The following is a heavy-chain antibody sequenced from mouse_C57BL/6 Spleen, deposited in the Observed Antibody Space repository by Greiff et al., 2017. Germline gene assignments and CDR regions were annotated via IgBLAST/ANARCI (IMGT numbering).Heavy chain of an antibody. D-gene: IGHD2-12*01. J-gene: IGHJ4*01. CDR1: GYTFTSYW. V-gene: IGHV1-69*01. CDR2: IDPSDSYT. CDR3: ARGFTTGYYYAMDY. Sequence: VQLQQPGAELVMPGASVKLSCKASGYTFTSYWMHWVKQRPGQGLEWIGEIDPSDSYTNYNQKFKGKSTLTVDKSSSTAYMQLSSLTSEDSAVYYCARGFTTGYYYAMDYWGQGTSVTVSS.